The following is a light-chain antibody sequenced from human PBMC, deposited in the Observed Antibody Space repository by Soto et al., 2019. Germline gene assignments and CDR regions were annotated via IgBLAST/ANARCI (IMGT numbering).Light chain of an antibody. CDR1: QGLTGW. CDR2: DAS. V-gene: IGKV1-5*01. J-gene: IGKJ1*01. Sequence: DIQLTQSPSTLSASVGDRVTITCRASQGLTGWLAWYQQKQGTAPNLLIYDASNVQSGVPPRFSGRWSGTESTPTISMLHPDDAATYYCQYYESYWTFGQGTKVELK. CDR3: QYYESYWT.